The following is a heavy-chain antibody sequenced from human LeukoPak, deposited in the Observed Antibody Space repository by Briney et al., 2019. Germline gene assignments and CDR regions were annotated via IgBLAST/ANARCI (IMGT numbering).Heavy chain of an antibody. CDR2: ISYDGSNK. Sequence: GRSQRLSCAASGFTFSSYGMHWVRQAPGKGLEWVAVISYDGSNKYYADSVKGRFTISRDNSKNTLYLQMNSLRAEDTAVYYCAKDRGSSGWYSGYWGQGTLVTVSS. CDR3: AKDRGSSGWYSGY. J-gene: IGHJ4*02. V-gene: IGHV3-30*18. CDR1: GFTFSSYG. D-gene: IGHD6-19*01.